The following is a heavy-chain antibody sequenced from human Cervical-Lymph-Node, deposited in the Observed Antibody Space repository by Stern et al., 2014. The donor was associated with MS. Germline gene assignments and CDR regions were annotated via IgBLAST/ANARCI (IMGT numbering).Heavy chain of an antibody. J-gene: IGHJ4*02. D-gene: IGHD6-13*01. Sequence: VQLVESGAEVKKPGSSMKVSCKASGGTFSSDAIGWVRQAPGQGLEWMGGIIPIFETANHAQKFQGRVTITADQSTKTAYLELSSLTSGDTAMYFCASGTRSSWYFDFWGQGTLVTVST. CDR1: GGTFSSDA. V-gene: IGHV1-69*01. CDR2: IIPIFETA. CDR3: ASGTRSSWYFDF.